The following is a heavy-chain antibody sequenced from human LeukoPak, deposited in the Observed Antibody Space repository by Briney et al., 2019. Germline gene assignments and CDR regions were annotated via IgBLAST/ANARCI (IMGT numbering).Heavy chain of an antibody. V-gene: IGHV4-34*01. D-gene: IGHD3-22*01. CDR1: GGSFSGYY. J-gene: IGHJ4*02. Sequence: SETLSLTCAVYGGSFSGYYWSWIRQPPGKGLEWIGEINHSGSTNYNPSLKSRVTISGDTSKNQFSLKLSSVAAADTAIYYCARGLYDTSGYYIFDYWGQGTLVTVSS. CDR2: INHSGST. CDR3: ARGLYDTSGYYIFDY.